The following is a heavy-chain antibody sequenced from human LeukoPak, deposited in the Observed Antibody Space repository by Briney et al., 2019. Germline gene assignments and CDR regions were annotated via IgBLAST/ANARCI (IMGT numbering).Heavy chain of an antibody. D-gene: IGHD5-18*01. CDR3: ARRNGAEHSYDY. CDR2: ISSDGGST. J-gene: IGHJ4*02. CDR1: GFTFSSFA. Sequence: GGSLRLSCAASGFTFSSFAMHWVRQAPGKGLEYVSAISSDGGSTYYGNSVKGRFTISRDNSKNTLYLLMGSLRAEDMAVYYCARRNGAEHSYDYWGQGTLVTVSS. V-gene: IGHV3-64*01.